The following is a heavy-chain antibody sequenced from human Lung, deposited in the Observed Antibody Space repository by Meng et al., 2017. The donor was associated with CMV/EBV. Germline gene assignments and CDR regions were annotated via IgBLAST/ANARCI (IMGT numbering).Heavy chain of an antibody. D-gene: IGHD2-2*01. CDR2: ISGSGGST. Sequence: GESLKISCAASGFTFSSYAMSWVRQAPGKGLEWVSAISGSGGSTYYADSVKGRFTIHRDNSKYTLYLQMNSLRAEDTAVDYCAKDPVPAALYYCDYWGQGTLVTVSS. J-gene: IGHJ4*02. V-gene: IGHV3-23*01. CDR1: GFTFSSYA. CDR3: AKDPVPAALYYCDY.